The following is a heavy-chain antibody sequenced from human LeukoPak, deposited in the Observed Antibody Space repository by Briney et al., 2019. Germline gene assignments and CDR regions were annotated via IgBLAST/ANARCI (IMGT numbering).Heavy chain of an antibody. CDR1: GGSISSSNW. J-gene: IGHJ4*02. CDR3: ARAYCSSTSCYPVY. CDR2: IYHSGST. V-gene: IGHV4-4*02. D-gene: IGHD2-2*01. Sequence: SSGTLSLTCAVSGGSISSSNWWSWVRQPPGKGLEWIGEIYHSGSTNYNPSLKSRVTISVDKSKNQFSLKLSSVTAADTAVYYCARAYCSSTSCYPVYWGQGTLVTVSS.